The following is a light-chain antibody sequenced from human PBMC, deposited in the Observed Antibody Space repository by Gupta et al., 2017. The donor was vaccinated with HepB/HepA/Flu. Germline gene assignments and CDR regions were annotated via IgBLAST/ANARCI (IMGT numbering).Light chain of an antibody. Sequence: IVLTQSPGPLSLSPGERATRSCRASQSISSNYLAWYQQKPGQAPRLLIYGASSRATGIPDRFSGSGSGTDFTLTISRLEPEDFAVYYCHQYCSSPKTFGQGTKLEIK. CDR2: GAS. CDR1: QSISSNY. J-gene: IGKJ1*01. V-gene: IGKV3-20*01. CDR3: HQYCSSPKT.